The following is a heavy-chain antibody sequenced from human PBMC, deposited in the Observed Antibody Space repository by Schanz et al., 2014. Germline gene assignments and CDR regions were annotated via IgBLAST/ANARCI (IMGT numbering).Heavy chain of an antibody. CDR2: IKSKTDGGTT. D-gene: IGHD6-19*01. Sequence: EVQLVESGGVVVQPGGSLRLSCAASGFTFSDAWMTWVRQAPGKGLEWVGRIKSKTDGGTTDYAAPVKGRFTISRDDSKNTLFLQMNSLKTEDTAVYYCTTYCDGGCAIDNWGQGALVTVSS. CDR1: GFTFSDAW. V-gene: IGHV3-15*01. CDR3: TTYCDGGCAIDN. J-gene: IGHJ4*02.